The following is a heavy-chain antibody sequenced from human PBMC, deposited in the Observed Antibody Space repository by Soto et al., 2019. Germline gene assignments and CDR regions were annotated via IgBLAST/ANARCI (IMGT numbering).Heavy chain of an antibody. CDR3: ARVLSFRDPYDILTGYYSPRPYYFAF. D-gene: IGHD3-9*01. CDR1: GGSISSGGYY. V-gene: IGHV4-31*03. CDR2: IYYSGST. J-gene: IGHJ4*02. Sequence: SETLSLTCTVSGGSISSGGYYWSWIRQHPGKGLEWIGYIYYSGSTYYNPSLKSRVTISVDTSKNQFSLKLSSVTAADTAVYHCARVLSFRDPYDILTGYYSPRPYYFAFWGQGTLDPVSS.